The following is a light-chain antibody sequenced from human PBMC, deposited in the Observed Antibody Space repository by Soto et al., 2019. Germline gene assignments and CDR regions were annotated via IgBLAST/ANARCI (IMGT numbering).Light chain of an antibody. CDR3: QQSYRSSYT. CDR1: QSINIY. CDR2: GAS. Sequence: IQLTQSPSSLSASVGDRVTVTCRASQSINIYLNWYQQKPGKAPTLLIYGASTLLSGVPSRFSGGGSRTDFTLTISSLQTEDFATYYCQQSYRSSYTFGQGTKLEI. J-gene: IGKJ2*01. V-gene: IGKV1-39*01.